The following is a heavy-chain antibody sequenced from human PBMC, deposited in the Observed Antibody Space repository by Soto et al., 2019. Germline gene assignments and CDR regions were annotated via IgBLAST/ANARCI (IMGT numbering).Heavy chain of an antibody. Sequence: GGSLRLSCAASGFTLRSYAMSWVRQAPGKGLEWVSTISAGGGGTYYADSVKGRLTISSDNSKTTLYLQMNSLRAEDTAVYYCARDILSGGAYPDSWGRGTKVTVSS. CDR1: GFTLRSYA. CDR2: ISAGGGGT. CDR3: ARDILSGGAYPDS. J-gene: IGHJ5*01. V-gene: IGHV3-23*01. D-gene: IGHD3-10*01.